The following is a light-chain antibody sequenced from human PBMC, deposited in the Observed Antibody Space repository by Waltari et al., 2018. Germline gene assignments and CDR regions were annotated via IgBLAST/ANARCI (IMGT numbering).Light chain of an antibody. CDR1: SRDVGSYTR. CDR3: SSYTSSSTLV. Sequence: QSALTQPPSVSGSPGQSVTISCTRTSRDVGSYTRVSWYQQPPGTAPKLMIYEVSNRPSGVPDRFSGSKSGNTASLTISGLQAEDEADYYCSSYTSSSTLVFGGGTKLTVL. V-gene: IGLV2-18*02. J-gene: IGLJ3*02. CDR2: EVS.